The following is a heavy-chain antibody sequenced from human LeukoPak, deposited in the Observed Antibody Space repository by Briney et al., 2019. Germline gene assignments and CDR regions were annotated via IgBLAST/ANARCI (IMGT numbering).Heavy chain of an antibody. J-gene: IGHJ5*02. V-gene: IGHV5-51*01. CDR3: ARQVVVVPAAFDR. CDR1: GYSFTSYW. Sequence: GESLKISCKGSGYSFTSYWIGWVRQMPGKGLEWMGIIYPGDSDTRYSPSFQGQVNISADKSISTAYLQWSGLKASDTAMYYCARQVVVVPAAFDRWGQGTLVTVSS. D-gene: IGHD2-2*01. CDR2: IYPGDSDT.